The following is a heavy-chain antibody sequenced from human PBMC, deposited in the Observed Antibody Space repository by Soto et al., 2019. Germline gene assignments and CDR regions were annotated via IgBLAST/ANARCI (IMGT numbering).Heavy chain of an antibody. J-gene: IGHJ6*02. CDR2: TYYRSKWYN. V-gene: IGHV6-1*01. CDR1: GDSVSSNGAA. Sequence: SQTLSLTCVISGDSVSSNGAAWNWIRQSPSRGLEWLGRTYYRSKWYNDYAVSVKSRITIDPDTSKIQLSLQLNSVSPEDTAVYYCARWDTVATNGMDVWGQGNTVTVSS. CDR3: ARWDTVATNGMDV. D-gene: IGHD5-18*01.